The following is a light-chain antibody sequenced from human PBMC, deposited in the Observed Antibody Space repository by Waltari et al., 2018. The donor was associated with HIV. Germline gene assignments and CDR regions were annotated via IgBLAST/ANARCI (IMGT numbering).Light chain of an antibody. J-gene: IGLJ2*01. V-gene: IGLV2-14*03. CDR2: DVS. CDR1: SSDVAGYNY. CDR3: SSYTSSSTPVV. Sequence: QSALTQPASVSGSPGQSITISCTGTSSDVAGYNYVSWYQQHPRKAPKLMLYDVSNRPSGVCNRISGSKAGNTAYLTIPGLQAEDEADYDCSSYTSSSTPVVFGGGTKLSVL.